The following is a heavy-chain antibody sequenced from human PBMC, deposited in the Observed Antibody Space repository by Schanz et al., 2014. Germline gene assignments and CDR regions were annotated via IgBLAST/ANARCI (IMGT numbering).Heavy chain of an antibody. CDR1: GYTFSRYG. CDR2: ITPTLGKV. CDR3: ARDPQYYYGSGRGY. Sequence: QVQLVQSGAEVKKPGASVKVSCKASGYTFSRYGISWVRQAPGQGLEWMGRITPTLGKVDYAQKFQGRVTITADISTSTAYMELISLTSEDTAVYYCARDPQYYYGSGRGYWGQGTLVTVST. V-gene: IGHV1-69*04. D-gene: IGHD3-10*01. J-gene: IGHJ4*02.